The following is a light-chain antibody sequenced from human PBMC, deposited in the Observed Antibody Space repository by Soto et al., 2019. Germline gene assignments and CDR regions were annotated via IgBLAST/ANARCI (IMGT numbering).Light chain of an antibody. CDR2: GAS. CDR3: KPYNILYT. V-gene: IGKV3-15*01. Sequence: EIVMTQSPATLSVSPGERVTLSCRASQSINNKVAWYQQKPGHAPRLLIYGASTRATGISPRFSGSGSGTEFTLTISSLQSEDFAVYYCKPYNILYTFGQGTKVDIK. CDR1: QSINNK. J-gene: IGKJ2*01.